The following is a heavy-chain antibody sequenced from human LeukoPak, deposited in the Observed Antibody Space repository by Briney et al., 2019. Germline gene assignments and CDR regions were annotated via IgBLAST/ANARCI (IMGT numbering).Heavy chain of an antibody. D-gene: IGHD6-6*01. V-gene: IGHV1-2*02. CDR2: INPNSGGT. CDR3: TREGIAARPRGKNDY. Sequence: ASVKVSCKASGYTFTGYYMHWVRQAPGQGLEWMGWINPNSGGTNYAQKFQGRVTMTRDTSISTAYMELSSLTSDDTAIYYCTREGIAARPRGKNDYWGQGTLVTVSS. J-gene: IGHJ4*02. CDR1: GYTFTGYY.